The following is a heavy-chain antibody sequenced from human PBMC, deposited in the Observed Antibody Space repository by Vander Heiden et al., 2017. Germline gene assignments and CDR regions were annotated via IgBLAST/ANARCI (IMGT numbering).Heavy chain of an antibody. CDR3: ARWSMVRGVRVFDY. CDR2: MSSSGSTI. D-gene: IGHD3-10*01. Sequence: QVQLVESGGGLVKPGGSLRLSCAASVFTVSDYYMSGIRQAPGKGVEWVSYMSSSGSTIYYADSVKGRFTISRDNAKNSLYLQMNSRRAEDTAVYYCARWSMVRGVRVFDYWGQGTLVTVSA. V-gene: IGHV3-11*01. J-gene: IGHJ4*02. CDR1: VFTVSDYY.